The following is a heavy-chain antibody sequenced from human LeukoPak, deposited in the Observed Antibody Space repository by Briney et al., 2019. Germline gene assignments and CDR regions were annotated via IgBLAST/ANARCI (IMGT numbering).Heavy chain of an antibody. CDR1: GGSVSSGSYY. J-gene: IGHJ5*02. CDR3: ARAVRSSSSAWFDP. D-gene: IGHD6-6*01. CDR2: IYYSGST. Sequence: PSETLSLTCTVSGGSVSSGSYYWSWIRQPPGKGLEWIGYIYYSGSTNYNPSLKSRVTISVDTSKNQFSLKLSSVTAADTAVYYCARAVRSSSSAWFDPWAREPWSPSPQ. V-gene: IGHV4-61*01.